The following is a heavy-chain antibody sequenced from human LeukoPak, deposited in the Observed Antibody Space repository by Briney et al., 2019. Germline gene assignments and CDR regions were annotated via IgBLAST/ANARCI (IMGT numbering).Heavy chain of an antibody. CDR2: INPNNGAT. J-gene: IGHJ4*02. V-gene: IGHV1-2*06. CDR3: TRESGSYHSNDY. D-gene: IGHD1-26*01. CDR1: GYTFTGYY. Sequence: AASVKVSCKASGYTFTGYYMHWVRQAPGQGLEWMGRINPNNGATSYAQKFQGRVTISGDTSISTAYMELSSLRSDDTAVYYCTRESGSYHSNDYWGQGTLLNVSS.